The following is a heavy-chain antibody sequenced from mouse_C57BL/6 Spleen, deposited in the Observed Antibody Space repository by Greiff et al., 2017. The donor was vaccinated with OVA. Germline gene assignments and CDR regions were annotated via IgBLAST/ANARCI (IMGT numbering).Heavy chain of an antibody. CDR1: GYTFTSYG. Sequence: VQLQQSGAELARPGASVKLSCKASGYTFTSYGISWVKQRTGQGLEWIGVIYPRSGNTYYNEKFKGKATLTADKSSSTAYMELRSLTSEDSAVYFCARRQGYFDVWGTGTTVTVSS. CDR2: IYPRSGNT. J-gene: IGHJ1*03. V-gene: IGHV1-81*01. CDR3: ARRQGYFDV.